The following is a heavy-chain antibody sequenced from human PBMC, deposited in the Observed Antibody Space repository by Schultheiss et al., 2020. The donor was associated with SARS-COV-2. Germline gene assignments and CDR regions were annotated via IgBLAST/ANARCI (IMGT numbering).Heavy chain of an antibody. V-gene: IGHV3-23*01. D-gene: IGHD3-10*01. CDR1: GFTFSSYA. CDR3: AKGPMYYYGSGRDWFDP. J-gene: IGHJ5*02. CDR2: ISGSGGST. Sequence: GGSLRLSCAASGFTFSSYAMSWVRQAPGKGLEWVSAISGSGGSTYYADSVKGRFTISRDNSKNTLYLQMNSLRAEDTAVYYCAKGPMYYYGSGRDWFDPWGQGTLVTVSS.